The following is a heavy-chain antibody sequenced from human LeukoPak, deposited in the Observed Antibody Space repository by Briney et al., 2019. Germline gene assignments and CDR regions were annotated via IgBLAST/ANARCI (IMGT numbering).Heavy chain of an antibody. CDR2: ISSSSSYI. V-gene: IGHV3-21*01. J-gene: IGHJ4*02. CDR3: ARDRTTVVTYMYYFDY. CDR1: GFTFSSYT. D-gene: IGHD4-23*01. Sequence: GGSLRLSCAASGFTFSSYTMSWVRQAPGKGLEWVSSISSSSSYIFYADSVKGRFTISRDNAKNSLYLQMNSLRAEDTAVYYCARDRTTVVTYMYYFDYWGQGTLVTVSS.